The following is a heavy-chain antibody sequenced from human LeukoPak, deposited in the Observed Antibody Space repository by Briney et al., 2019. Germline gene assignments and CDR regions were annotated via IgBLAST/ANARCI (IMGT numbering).Heavy chain of an antibody. CDR1: GGSISSSSYY. D-gene: IGHD4/OR15-4a*01. V-gene: IGHV4-39*01. CDR3: ASSGSLTTADS. CDR2: IYYSGST. Sequence: SETLSLTCTVSGGSISSSSYYWGWIRQPPGKGPEWIGSIYYSGSTYYNPSLKSRVTISVDTSKNQFSLKLSSVTAADTAVYYCASSGSLTTADSWGQGTLVTVSS. J-gene: IGHJ4*02.